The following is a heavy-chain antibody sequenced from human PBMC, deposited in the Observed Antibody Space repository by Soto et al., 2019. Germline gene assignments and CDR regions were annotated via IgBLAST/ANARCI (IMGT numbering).Heavy chain of an antibody. V-gene: IGHV3-15*01. CDR2: IKTNSDGGTV. J-gene: IGHJ4*02. CDR3: ATVYCATTSCYAPFDY. Sequence: PGGSLRLSCAASGFTFSNAWMSWVRQAPGKGLEWIGRIKTNSDGGTVDYASPVKGRFTISRDESKSMLYLDPNSLKTEATGVYFCATVYCATTSCYAPFDYWGKGTLVTVSS. D-gene: IGHD2-2*01. CDR1: GFTFSNAW.